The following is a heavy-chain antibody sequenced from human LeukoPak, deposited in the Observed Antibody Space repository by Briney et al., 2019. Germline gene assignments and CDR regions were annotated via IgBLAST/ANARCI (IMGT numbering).Heavy chain of an antibody. CDR1: GGSISSGGYY. V-gene: IGHV4-30-2*01. D-gene: IGHD5-12*01. CDR2: IYHSGST. J-gene: IGHJ4*02. CDR3: ARDPSEWLRFSG. Sequence: SETLSLTCTVSGGSISSGGYYWSWIRQPPGKGLGWIGYIYHSGSTYYNPSLKSRVTISVDRSKNQFSLKLSSVTAADTAVYYCARDPSEWLRFSGWGQGTLVTVSS.